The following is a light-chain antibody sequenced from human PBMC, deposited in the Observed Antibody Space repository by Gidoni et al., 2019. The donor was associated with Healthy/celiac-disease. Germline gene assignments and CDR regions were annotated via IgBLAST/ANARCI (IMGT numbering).Light chain of an antibody. V-gene: IGKV4-1*01. CDR1: QSVLYSSNNKNY. J-gene: IGKJ1*01. Sequence: EIVMTQSPDSLAVSLGERATINCKSGQSVLYSSNNKNYLAWYQQKPGQPPKLLIYWASTRESGVRARFSGSGSGTDFTLTISSLQAEDVAVYYCQQYYSTPTFGQGTKVEIK. CDR2: WAS. CDR3: QQYYSTPT.